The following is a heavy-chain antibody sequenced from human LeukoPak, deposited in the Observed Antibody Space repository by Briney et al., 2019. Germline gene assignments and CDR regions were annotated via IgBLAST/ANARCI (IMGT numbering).Heavy chain of an antibody. J-gene: IGHJ4*02. D-gene: IGHD1-26*01. CDR3: ARDSGSYYEGY. V-gene: IGHV1-2*02. Sequence: ASVKVSCKASGYTFTGYYMHWVRQAPGQGLEWMGWINPSSGGTNYAQKFQGRVTMTRDTSISTAYMELSRLRSDDTAVYYCARDSGSYYEGYWGPGTLVTVSS. CDR2: INPSSGGT. CDR1: GYTFTGYY.